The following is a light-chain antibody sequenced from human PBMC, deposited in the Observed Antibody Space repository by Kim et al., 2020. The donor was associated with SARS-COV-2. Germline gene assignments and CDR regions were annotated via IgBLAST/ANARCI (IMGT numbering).Light chain of an antibody. CDR1: QSISSY. J-gene: IGKJ4*01. CDR2: AAS. CDR3: QQSYSTPLT. V-gene: IGKV1-39*01. Sequence: DIQMTQSPSSLSASVGDRVTITCRASQSISSYLNWYQQKPGKAPKLLIYAASSLQSGVPSRFSGSGSGTDFTLTISSLQPEDFATYYCQQSYSTPLTFGGGTKQEI.